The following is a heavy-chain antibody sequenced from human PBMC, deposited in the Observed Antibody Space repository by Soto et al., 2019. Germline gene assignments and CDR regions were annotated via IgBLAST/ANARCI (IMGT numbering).Heavy chain of an antibody. CDR1: GFTFSSYA. CDR3: AKQFYYGSGSHYYDY. V-gene: IGHV3-23*01. CDR2: ISGSGSSTHYA. J-gene: IGHJ4*02. D-gene: IGHD3-10*01. Sequence: GGSLRLSCAASGFTFSSYAMTWVRQAPGKGLEWVSSISGSGSSTHYADYADSVKGRFTISRDNSKNTLSLQMNSLRAEDTAVYYCAKQFYYGSGSHYYDYWGQGTLVTVSS.